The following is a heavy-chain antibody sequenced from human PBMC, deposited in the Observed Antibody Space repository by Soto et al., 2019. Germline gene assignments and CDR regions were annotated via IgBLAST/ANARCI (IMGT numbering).Heavy chain of an antibody. CDR2: IIPILGIA. Sequence: QVQLVQSGAEVKKPGSSVKVSCKASGGTFSSYTISWVRQAPGQGLEWMGRIIPILGIANYAQKFQGRVTITADKTTSTANMELSSLRSEDTAVYYCARGGGLNDIVVVQYYYGMDVWGQGTTVTVSS. CDR3: ARGGGLNDIVVVQYYYGMDV. D-gene: IGHD2-2*01. V-gene: IGHV1-69*02. CDR1: GGTFSSYT. J-gene: IGHJ6*02.